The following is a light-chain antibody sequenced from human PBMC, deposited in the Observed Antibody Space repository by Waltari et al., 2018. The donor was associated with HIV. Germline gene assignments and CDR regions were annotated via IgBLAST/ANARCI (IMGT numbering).Light chain of an antibody. CDR3: HQSKSLPGT. Sequence: EIVLTQSPDFQSVTPKESVTITCRTSQSIGDNLHWSQQKPGQSPPLLINYASPSFSWVPSRFSGSGPGTVFTLTINGLEAEDAATYYCHQSKSLPGTFGQGTKVEIK. V-gene: IGKV6-21*01. J-gene: IGKJ1*01. CDR2: YAS. CDR1: QSIGDN.